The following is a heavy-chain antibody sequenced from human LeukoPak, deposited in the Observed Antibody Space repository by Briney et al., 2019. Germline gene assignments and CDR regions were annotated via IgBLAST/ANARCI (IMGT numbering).Heavy chain of an antibody. V-gene: IGHV1-69*13. Sequence: GASVKVSCNASGGTFSSYAISWVRQSPGQGLEGMGGIIPIFGTAKYAKKLQRRVKITPDEYRRTAYMELSSLRSEDTAVYDCARLHPTIAYSGSYFDYWGQGTLVTVSS. D-gene: IGHD1-26*01. CDR1: GGTFSSYA. CDR3: ARLHPTIAYSGSYFDY. CDR2: IIPIFGTA. J-gene: IGHJ4*02.